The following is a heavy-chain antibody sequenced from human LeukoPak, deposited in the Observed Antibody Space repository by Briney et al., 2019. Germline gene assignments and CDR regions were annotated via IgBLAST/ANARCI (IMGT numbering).Heavy chain of an antibody. D-gene: IGHD5-18*01. CDR2: FDPEDGET. Sequence: ASVKVSCKVSGYTLTELSMHWVRQAPGKGLEWMGGFDPEDGETIYVQKFQGRVTMTEDTSTDTAYMELSSLRSEDTAVYYCARGVKFGYSYGYDAFDIWGQGTMVTVSS. CDR1: GYTLTELS. V-gene: IGHV1-24*01. J-gene: IGHJ3*02. CDR3: ARGVKFGYSYGYDAFDI.